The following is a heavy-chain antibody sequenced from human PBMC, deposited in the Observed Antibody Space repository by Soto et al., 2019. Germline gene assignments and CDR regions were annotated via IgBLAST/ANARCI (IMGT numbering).Heavy chain of an antibody. CDR2: ISSSGSTI. V-gene: IGHV3-48*02. CDR1: GFTFSSYS. Sequence: GGSLRLSCAASGFTFSSYSMNWVRQAPGKGLEWVSYISSSGSTIYYADSVKGRFTISRDNAKNSLYLQMNSLRDEDTALYYCARDGGTGYTPTDFDSWGQGTLVTV. CDR3: ARDGGTGYTPTDFDS. D-gene: IGHD3-16*02. J-gene: IGHJ4*02.